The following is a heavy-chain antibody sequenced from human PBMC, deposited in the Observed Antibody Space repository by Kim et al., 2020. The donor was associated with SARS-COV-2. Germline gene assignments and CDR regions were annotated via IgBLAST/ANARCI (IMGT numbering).Heavy chain of an antibody. Sequence: SETLSLTCTVSGGSISSSSYYWGWIRQPPGKGLEWIGSIYYSGSTYYNPSLKSRVTISVDTSKNQFSLKLSSVTAADTAVYYCARAKKYGSGSYPFPAYYYYMDVWGKGTTVTVSS. V-gene: IGHV4-39*01. CDR1: GGSISSSSYY. CDR3: ARAKKYGSGSYPFPAYYYYMDV. J-gene: IGHJ6*03. D-gene: IGHD3-10*01. CDR2: IYYSGST.